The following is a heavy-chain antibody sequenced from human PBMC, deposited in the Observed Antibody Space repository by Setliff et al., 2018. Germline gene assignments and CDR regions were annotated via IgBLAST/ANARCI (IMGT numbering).Heavy chain of an antibody. J-gene: IGHJ6*02. V-gene: IGHV3-33*06. D-gene: IGHD3-10*01. CDR1: GFTFSNYG. CDR3: AKLRTPGTGYYYYAMDV. CDR2: IWNDGSNK. Sequence: LRLSCVASGFTFSNYGIHWVRQAPGKGLEWVALIWNDGSNKFYGDSVRGRFTISRDNSKSTLYLQMNSLRVEDTAVYYCAKLRTPGTGYYYYAMDVWGQGTTVTVSS.